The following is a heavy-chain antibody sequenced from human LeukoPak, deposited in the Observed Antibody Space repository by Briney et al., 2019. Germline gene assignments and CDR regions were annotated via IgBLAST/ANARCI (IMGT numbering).Heavy chain of an antibody. CDR3: AKELHRTSFFDY. CDR1: GFTFSSYG. J-gene: IGHJ4*02. V-gene: IGHV3-30*18. D-gene: IGHD6-6*01. Sequence: GSLRLSCAASGFTFSSYGMQWVRQAPGKGLEWVAVVSNDGRNKYYADSVKGRFTISRDDSKNTLYLQMNSLRAEDTAVYYCAKELHRTSFFDYWGQGTLVTVSS. CDR2: VSNDGRNK.